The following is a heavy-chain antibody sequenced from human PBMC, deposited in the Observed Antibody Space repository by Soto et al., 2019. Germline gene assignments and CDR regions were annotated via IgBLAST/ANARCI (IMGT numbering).Heavy chain of an antibody. J-gene: IGHJ6*02. CDR1: GFTFTNHV. D-gene: IGHD7-27*01. CDR3: VREVPHWGGGLDV. V-gene: IGHV3-30-3*01. Sequence: QEHLMESGGGVVQPGRSLRVSCVASGFTFTNHVIHWVRQAPGKGLEWVAAISKDGGTEYYTDSLRGRLTISRDNSKNTVSLHMKSLRVEDTAIYYCVREVPHWGGGLDVWGQGTTVTVSS. CDR2: ISKDGGTE.